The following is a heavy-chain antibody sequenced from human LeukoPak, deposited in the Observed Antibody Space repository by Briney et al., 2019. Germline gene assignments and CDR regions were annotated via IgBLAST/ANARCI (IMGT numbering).Heavy chain of an antibody. D-gene: IGHD6-19*01. CDR1: GGTISSYY. CDR3: ARWYSSGWAFDY. Sequence: TSETLSLTCTVSGGTISSYYWNWIRQPPGKGLEWIGYIHYSGSTKYDPSLKSRVTISVDTSKNQFSLKLSSVTAADTAVYYCARWYSSGWAFDYWGQGTLVTVSS. CDR2: IHYSGST. V-gene: IGHV4-59*08. J-gene: IGHJ4*02.